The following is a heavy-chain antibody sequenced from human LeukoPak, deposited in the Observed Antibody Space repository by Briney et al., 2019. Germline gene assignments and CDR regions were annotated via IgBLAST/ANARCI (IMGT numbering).Heavy chain of an antibody. V-gene: IGHV3-30*18. CDR2: ISYDGSNK. CDR3: AKLHNSLDTAMVTDY. D-gene: IGHD5-18*01. Sequence: GSLRLSCAASGFTFSSYGMHWVRQAPGKGLEWVAVISYDGSNKYYADSVKGRFTISRDNSKNTLYLQMNSLRAEDTAVYYCAKLHNSLDTAMVTDYWGQGTLVTVSS. CDR1: GFTFSSYG. J-gene: IGHJ4*02.